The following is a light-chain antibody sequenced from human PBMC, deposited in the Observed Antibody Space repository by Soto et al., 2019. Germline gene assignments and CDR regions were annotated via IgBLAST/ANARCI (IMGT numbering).Light chain of an antibody. Sequence: QPVLTQSPSASGTPGQRVTISCSGSSSNIGSYTVNWYQQLPGTAPKVLIHSNNQRPSGVPDRFSGSKSGTSASLAISGLQSEDEADYYCAAWDDSLNGVVFGGGTKLTVL. CDR3: AAWDDSLNGVV. J-gene: IGLJ2*01. V-gene: IGLV1-44*01. CDR2: SNN. CDR1: SSNIGSYT.